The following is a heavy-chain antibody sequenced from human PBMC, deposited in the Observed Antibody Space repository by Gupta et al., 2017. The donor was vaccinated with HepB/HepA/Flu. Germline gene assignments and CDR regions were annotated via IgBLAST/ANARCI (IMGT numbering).Heavy chain of an antibody. D-gene: IGHD2/OR15-2a*01. Sequence: EGQLVESGGGLVKPGGSLSLPCDASGFPFGQDWMSWIRQAPGKGLEWVGRIRNKLDGGTTDYAAPVKGRFTISRDDSKDTLYLQMNSLKTEDTAVYFCAAFNSKDSFYIWGRGTMVTVSS. CDR3: AAFNSKDSFYI. CDR1: GFPFGQDW. V-gene: IGHV3-15*01. CDR2: IRNKLDGGTT. J-gene: IGHJ3*02.